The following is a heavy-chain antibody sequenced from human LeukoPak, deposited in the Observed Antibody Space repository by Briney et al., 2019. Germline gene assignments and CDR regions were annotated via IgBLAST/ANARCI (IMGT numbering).Heavy chain of an antibody. CDR1: GFTFSSHA. V-gene: IGHV3-23*01. CDR3: AKYPFLTFYFFY. Sequence: GGCLRLSCAASGFTFSSHALSWVRPAPGKGLGWVSSLSGSGYNTYYADSVKGRFTISRDNSKNTLYLQMNSLRAEDTAVYYCAKYPFLTFYFFYWGQGTLVTVSS. CDR2: LSGSGYNT. J-gene: IGHJ4*02. D-gene: IGHD2-15*01.